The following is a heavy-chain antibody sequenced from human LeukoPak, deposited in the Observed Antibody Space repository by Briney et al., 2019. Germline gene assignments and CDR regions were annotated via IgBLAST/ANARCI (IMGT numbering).Heavy chain of an antibody. Sequence: ASVKVSCKASGGTFSSYAISWVRQAPGQGLEWMGGIIPIFGTANFAQKFQGRVTITADESTSTAYMELSSLRSEDTAVYYCASGRLNYGTGLDYWGQGTLVTVSS. D-gene: IGHD3-10*01. J-gene: IGHJ4*02. CDR1: GGTFSSYA. CDR2: IIPIFGTA. CDR3: ASGRLNYGTGLDY. V-gene: IGHV1-69*13.